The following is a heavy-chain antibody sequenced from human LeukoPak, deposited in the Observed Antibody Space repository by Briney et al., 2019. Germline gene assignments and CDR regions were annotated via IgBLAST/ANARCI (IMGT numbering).Heavy chain of an antibody. V-gene: IGHV3-23*01. CDR3: AKDADILTGYYLGWYYFDY. D-gene: IGHD3-9*01. CDR2: ISGSGGST. CDR1: GFTFSSYA. J-gene: IGHJ4*02. Sequence: GGSLRLSCAASGFTFSSYAMSWVRQAPGKGLEWVSAISGSGGSTYYADSVKGRFTISRDNSKNTLYLQMNSLRAEDTAVYYCAKDADILTGYYLGWYYFDYWAREPWSPSPQ.